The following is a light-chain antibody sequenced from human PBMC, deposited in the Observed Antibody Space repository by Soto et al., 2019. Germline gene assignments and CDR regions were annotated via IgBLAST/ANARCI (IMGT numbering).Light chain of an antibody. CDR2: DVS. CDR3: SSYRIRGPPDYG. V-gene: IGLV2-14*03. Sequence: QSVLTQPASVSGSPGQSITISCIGTSSDVGGYNFVSWYQQHPGEASKLIIFDVSHRPSGISTRFSGSKSGNTASPTISGLQAEDEADYYCSSYRIRGPPDYGFGTGTKVTVL. J-gene: IGLJ1*01. CDR1: SSDVGGYNF.